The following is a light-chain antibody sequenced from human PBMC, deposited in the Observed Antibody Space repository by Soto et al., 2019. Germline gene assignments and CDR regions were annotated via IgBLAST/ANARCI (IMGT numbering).Light chain of an antibody. CDR2: LNSDGSH. Sequence: QSVLTQSPSASASLGASVKLTCTLSSGHSSYAIAWHQQQPEKGPRYLMNLNSDGSHSKGDGIPDRFSGSSSGAERYLTISSLQSEDEADYYCQTWGTATVVFGGGTKLTVL. V-gene: IGLV4-69*01. CDR1: SGHSSYA. J-gene: IGLJ2*01. CDR3: QTWGTATVV.